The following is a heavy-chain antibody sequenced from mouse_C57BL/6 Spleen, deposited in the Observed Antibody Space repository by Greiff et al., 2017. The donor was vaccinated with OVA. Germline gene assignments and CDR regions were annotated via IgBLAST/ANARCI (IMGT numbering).Heavy chain of an antibody. D-gene: IGHD1-1*02. V-gene: IGHV5-16*01. Sequence: DVQLQESEGGLVQPGSSLKLSCTASGFTFSDYYMAWVRQVPEKGLEWVANINYDGSSTYYLDSLKSRFIISRDNAKNILYLQMSSLKSEDTATYYCAREGWKGYAVDYWGQGTSVTVSS. CDR3: AREGWKGYAVDY. CDR1: GFTFSDYY. J-gene: IGHJ4*01. CDR2: INYDGSST.